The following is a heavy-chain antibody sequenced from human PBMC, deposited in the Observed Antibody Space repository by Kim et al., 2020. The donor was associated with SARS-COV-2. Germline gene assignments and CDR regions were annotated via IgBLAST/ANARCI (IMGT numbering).Heavy chain of an antibody. CDR2: ISYDGSNK. CDR3: ARAPTYCGMDV. V-gene: IGHV3-30-3*01. J-gene: IGHJ6*02. CDR1: GFTFSSYA. Sequence: GGSLRLSCAASGFTFSSYAMHWVRQAPGKGLEWVAVISYDGSNKYYADSVKGRFTISRDNSKNTLYLQMNSLRAEDTAVYYCARAPTYCGMDVWGQGTTVTVSS.